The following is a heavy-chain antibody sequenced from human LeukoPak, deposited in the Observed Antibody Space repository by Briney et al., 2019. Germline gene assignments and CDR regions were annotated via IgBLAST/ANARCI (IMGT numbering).Heavy chain of an antibody. CDR3: AKTTTGYSSGRYPGWPADS. V-gene: IGHV3-23*01. CDR1: GFTFNTYA. CDR2: IFGSGGSA. J-gene: IGHJ4*02. Sequence: GGSLRLSCAASGFTFNTYAMYWVRQAPGKGLEWVSGIFGSGGSAHYADSVKGRFTISRDNSKNTVYLQMNSLRAEDTVVYYCAKTTTGYSSGRYPGWPADSWGQGALVTVSS. D-gene: IGHD6-19*01.